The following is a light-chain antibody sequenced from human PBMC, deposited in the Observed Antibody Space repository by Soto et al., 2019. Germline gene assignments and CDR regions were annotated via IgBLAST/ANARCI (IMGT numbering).Light chain of an antibody. CDR2: GAS. CDR3: QQYDNSPWT. Sequence: EIVLTQSPGTLSLSPGEGATLSCRASQSVSSSYLAWYQQTPGQAPRLLIYGASSRATGIADRFSGGGSGTDFTLTISRLEPEDFAVYYCQQYDNSPWTFGQGTKVEIK. CDR1: QSVSSSY. V-gene: IGKV3-20*01. J-gene: IGKJ1*01.